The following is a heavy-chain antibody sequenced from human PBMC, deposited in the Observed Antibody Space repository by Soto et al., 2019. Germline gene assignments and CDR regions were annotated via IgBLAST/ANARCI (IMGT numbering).Heavy chain of an antibody. J-gene: IGHJ6*02. CDR1: GFALTYIGEG. CDR2: VYLDDNK. Sequence: QITLKESGPTLVKPTQTLTLTCTFSGFALTYIGEGVGWILQPPGKALEWLALVYLDDNKRYNPSLRSKITITKDTSKKQVVLTMTTMDPVDTATYECVQSRCGGDCLTCYSSHAYYGLDVWGQGTTVPGSS. V-gene: IGHV2-5*02. D-gene: IGHD2-21*02. CDR3: VQSRCGGDCLTCYSSHAYYGLDV.